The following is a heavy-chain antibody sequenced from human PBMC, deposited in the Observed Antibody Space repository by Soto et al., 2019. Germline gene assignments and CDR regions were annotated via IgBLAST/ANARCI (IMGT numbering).Heavy chain of an antibody. CDR3: SRARRNFVRASTNDFDY. J-gene: IGHJ4*02. CDR1: GDSVSSGTSY. Sequence: PSETLSLTCTVSGDSVSSGTSYWSWIRQPPGKGLEGVGYIYYTGTANNSPSLWNRVTISIDTSTNQFSLMLCSVTAAYTAAYYYSRARRNFVRASTNDFDYWGQGTLVTVSS. V-gene: IGHV4-61*01. CDR2: IYYTGTA. D-gene: IGHD3-9*01.